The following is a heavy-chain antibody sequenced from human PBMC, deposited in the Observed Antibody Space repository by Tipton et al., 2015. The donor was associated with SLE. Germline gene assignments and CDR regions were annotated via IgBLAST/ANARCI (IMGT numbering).Heavy chain of an antibody. D-gene: IGHD3-10*01. J-gene: IGHJ4*02. CDR1: GYTFTSYA. V-gene: IGHV1-3*01. Sequence: QSGPEVKKPGASVKVSCKASGYTFTSYAMHWVRQAPGQRLEWMGWINAGNGNTKYSQKFQGSVTITRDTSASSAYMELSSLRSEDTAVYYCARAPYGSGSMGYWGQGTLVTVSS. CDR3: ARAPYGSGSMGY. CDR2: INAGNGNT.